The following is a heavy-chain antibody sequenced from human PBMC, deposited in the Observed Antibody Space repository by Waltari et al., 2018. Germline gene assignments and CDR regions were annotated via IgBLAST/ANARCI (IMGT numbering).Heavy chain of an antibody. J-gene: IGHJ3*02. CDR1: GYTFTGYD. CDR3: ARGRGDPGSAFDI. D-gene: IGHD3-10*01. V-gene: IGHV1-2*06. CDR2: IIPNSVGT. Sequence: QVQLVQSGAEVKKPGASVKVSCKASGYTFTGYDMHWVRQAPGQGLEWMGRIIPNSVGTNYAQKFQGRATMTRNTSISTAYMGLSSLRSDYTAVYYCARGRGDPGSAFDIWGQGTMVTVSS.